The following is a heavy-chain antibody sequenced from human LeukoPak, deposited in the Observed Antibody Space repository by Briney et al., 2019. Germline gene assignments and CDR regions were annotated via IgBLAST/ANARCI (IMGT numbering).Heavy chain of an antibody. Sequence: PGGSLRLSCAASGFTFSSYSMNWVRQAPGKGLEWVAFIRYDGSNKYYADSVKGRFTISRDNSKNTLYLQMNSLRAEDTAVYYCAKDGGYSYGYTHFDYWGQGTLVTVSS. D-gene: IGHD5-18*01. CDR3: AKDGGYSYGYTHFDY. CDR2: IRYDGSNK. J-gene: IGHJ4*02. CDR1: GFTFSSYS. V-gene: IGHV3-30*02.